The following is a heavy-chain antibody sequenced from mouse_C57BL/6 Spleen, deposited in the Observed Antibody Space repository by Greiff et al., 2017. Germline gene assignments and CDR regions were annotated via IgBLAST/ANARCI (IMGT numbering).Heavy chain of an antibody. V-gene: IGHV1-15*01. D-gene: IGHD1-1*01. Sequence: VQLQQSGAELVRPGASVTLSCKASGYTFTDYEMHWVKQTPVHGLEWIGAIDPETGGTAYNQKFKGKAILTADKSSSTAYMELRSLTSEDSAVYYCTRLFTTGGDVDYWGQGTTLTVSS. CDR3: TRLFTTGGDVDY. J-gene: IGHJ2*01. CDR2: IDPETGGT. CDR1: GYTFTDYE.